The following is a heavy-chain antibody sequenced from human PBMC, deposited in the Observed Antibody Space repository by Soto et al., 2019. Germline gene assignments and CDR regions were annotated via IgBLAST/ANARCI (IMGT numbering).Heavy chain of an antibody. V-gene: IGHV3-9*01. CDR3: AVDKSWDSRGPAPAAH. J-gene: IGHJ4*01. Sequence: EVQLVESGGGLVQPGRSLRLSCAASGFNFDDDGMHWVRQAPGKGLEWVAGISWNGASVDYVDSVKGRFTISRDSAKRSVYLTRISLRPRDTAIYLCAVDKSWDSRGPAPAAHWGHGTLVNVSS. CDR2: ISWNGASV. D-gene: IGHD1-26*01. CDR1: GFNFDDDG.